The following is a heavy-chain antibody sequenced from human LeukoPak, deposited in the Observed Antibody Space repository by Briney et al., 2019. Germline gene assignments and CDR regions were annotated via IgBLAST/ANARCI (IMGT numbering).Heavy chain of an antibody. CDR1: GFTFDDYA. CDR2: ISWTSGYI. J-gene: IGHJ4*02. D-gene: IGHD2-2*01. CDR3: ARGARPNIVVVPAAREGYFDY. V-gene: IGHV3-9*01. Sequence: GRSLRLSCAASGFTFDDYAMHWVRQAPGKGLEWVSGISWTSGYIGYADSVKGRFTISRDNAKNSLYLQMNSLRAEDTAVYYCARGARPNIVVVPAAREGYFDYWGQGTLVTVSS.